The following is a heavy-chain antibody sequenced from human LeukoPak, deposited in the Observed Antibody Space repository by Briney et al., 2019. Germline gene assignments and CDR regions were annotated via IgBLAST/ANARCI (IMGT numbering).Heavy chain of an antibody. CDR1: GGSISSSSYY. CDR3: AIKRNWGRYY. J-gene: IGHJ4*02. V-gene: IGHV4-39*01. Sequence: SETLSLTCTVSGGSISSSSYYWGWIRQPPGKGLEWIGSIYYSGSTYYNPSLKSRVTISVDTSKNQFSLKLSSVTAADTAVYYCAIKRNWGRYYWGQGTLVTVSS. CDR2: IYYSGST. D-gene: IGHD3-16*01.